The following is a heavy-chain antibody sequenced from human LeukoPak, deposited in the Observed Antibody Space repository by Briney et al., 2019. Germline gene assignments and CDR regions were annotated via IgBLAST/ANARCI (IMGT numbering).Heavy chain of an antibody. D-gene: IGHD2-15*01. CDR2: ISYSGST. CDR3: ARGGYCSGGSRLYYYYGMDV. V-gene: IGHV4-59*01. J-gene: IGHJ6*02. Sequence: PSETLSLTCTVSGGSISRNYWNWIRQPPGKGLEYIGYISYSGSTNYNPSLKSRLTISIDTSKNQFSLKLSSVTAADTAVYYCARGGYCSGGSRLYYYYGMDVWGQGTTVTVSS. CDR1: GGSISRNY.